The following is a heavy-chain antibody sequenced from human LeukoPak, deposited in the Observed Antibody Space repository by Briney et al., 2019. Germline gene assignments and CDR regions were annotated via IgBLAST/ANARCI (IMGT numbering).Heavy chain of an antibody. V-gene: IGHV3-7*03. CDR1: GFTFSSYW. Sequence: GGSLRLSCAASGFTFSSYWMSWVRQAPGKGLEWVANIKQDGSEKYYVDSVKGRFTTSRDNAKNSLYLQMNSLRAEDTALYYCAKDSVPSRPWGTFDIWGQGTMVTVSS. D-gene: IGHD5/OR15-5a*01. J-gene: IGHJ3*02. CDR3: AKDSVPSRPWGTFDI. CDR2: IKQDGSEK.